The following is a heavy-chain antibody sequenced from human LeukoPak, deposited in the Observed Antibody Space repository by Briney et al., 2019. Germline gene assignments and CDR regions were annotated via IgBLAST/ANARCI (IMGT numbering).Heavy chain of an antibody. CDR1: GFTFSSYA. Sequence: QTGGSLRLSCVASGFTFSSYAMSWVRQAPGKGLEWVSLISGRGGTTYYADSVRGRFTVSRDNSKNTLCLQMNSLRAEDTAVYYCAKDRGHNSPQYYFDFWGQGTLVTVSS. D-gene: IGHD5-24*01. J-gene: IGHJ4*02. CDR3: AKDRGHNSPQYYFDF. V-gene: IGHV3-23*01. CDR2: ISGRGGTT.